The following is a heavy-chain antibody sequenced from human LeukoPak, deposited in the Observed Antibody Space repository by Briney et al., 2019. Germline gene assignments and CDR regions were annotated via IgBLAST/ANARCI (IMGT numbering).Heavy chain of an antibody. D-gene: IGHD1-26*01. CDR2: ISYDGSNK. J-gene: IGHJ4*02. CDR1: GSTFSDYG. V-gene: IGHV3-30*03. CDR3: ARDSGSYCFDY. Sequence: GGSLRLSCAASGSTFSDYGMHWVRQAPGKGLEWVAVISYDGSNKHYVDSVKGRFTVSRDNSQKTLYLQMNGLRAEDTAVYYCARDSGSYCFDYWGQGTLVAVSS.